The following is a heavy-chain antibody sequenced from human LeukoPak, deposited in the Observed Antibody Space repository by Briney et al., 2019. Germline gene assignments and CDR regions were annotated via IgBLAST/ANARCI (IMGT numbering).Heavy chain of an antibody. V-gene: IGHV4-34*01. CDR2: INHGGST. D-gene: IGHD2-15*01. Sequence: SETLSLTCAVYGGSFSGYYWSWIRQPPGKGLEWIGEINHGGSTNYNPSLKSRVTISVDTSKNQFSLKLSSVTAADTAVYYCARGLVVAATPKLLYGMDVWGQGTTVTVSS. CDR1: GGSFSGYY. J-gene: IGHJ6*02. CDR3: ARGLVVAATPKLLYGMDV.